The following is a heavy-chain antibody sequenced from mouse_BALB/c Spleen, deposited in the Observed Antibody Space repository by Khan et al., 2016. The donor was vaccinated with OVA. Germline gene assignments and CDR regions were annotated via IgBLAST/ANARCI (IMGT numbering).Heavy chain of an antibody. D-gene: IGHD1-1*02. J-gene: IGHJ3*01. V-gene: IGHV1S81*02. CDR1: GYTFTSYY. CDR3: TRSGYGAFAY. CDR2: INPSNGGT. Sequence: ESGAELVKPGASVRLSCKASGYTFTSYYLYWVKQRPGHGLEWIGDINPSNGGTNFNENFKTKATLTVDKSSSTAYMQLSSLTSEDSAVYYCTRSGYGAFAYWGQGTLGTVSA.